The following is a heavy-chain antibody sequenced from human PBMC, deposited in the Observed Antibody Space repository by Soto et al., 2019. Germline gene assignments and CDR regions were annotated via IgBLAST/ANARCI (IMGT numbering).Heavy chain of an antibody. Sequence: EVQLVESGGGLVQPGGSLRLSCAASGFTVSSNYMSWVRQAPGKGLEWVSVIYSGGSTYYADSVKGRFTISRDNSKNTLYLQMNSLRAEDTAVYYCAGVGDFWSGYQYYFDYWGQGTLVTVSS. J-gene: IGHJ4*02. CDR1: GFTVSSNY. D-gene: IGHD3-3*01. CDR2: IYSGGST. CDR3: AGVGDFWSGYQYYFDY. V-gene: IGHV3-66*01.